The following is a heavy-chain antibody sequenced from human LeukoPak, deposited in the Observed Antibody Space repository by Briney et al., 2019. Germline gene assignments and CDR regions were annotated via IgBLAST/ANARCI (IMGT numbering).Heavy chain of an antibody. CDR3: ARHSSGWHLDF. CDR1: RGSINGYY. Sequence: SETLSLTCSVSRGSINGYYWSWIRQPPGKGLEWIGWINYSGATYFNPSLKSRALMSIDTSMNQLSLRLYSVTAADTAIYYYARHSSGWHLDFWGRGTLVTVSS. D-gene: IGHD6-19*01. CDR2: INYSGAT. V-gene: IGHV4-59*01. J-gene: IGHJ4*02.